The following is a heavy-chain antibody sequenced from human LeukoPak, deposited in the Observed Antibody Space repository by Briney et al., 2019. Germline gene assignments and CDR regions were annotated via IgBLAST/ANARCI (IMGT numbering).Heavy chain of an antibody. V-gene: IGHV4-39*07. J-gene: IGHJ4*02. CDR2: IYYSGST. CDR1: GGSISSSRYY. CDR3: AREGGAAATDY. Sequence: ASETLSLTCTVSGGSISSSRYYWGWIRQPPGMGLEWIGSIYYSGSTYYNPSLKSRVTISVDTSKNQFSLKLSSVTAADTAVYYCAREGGAAATDYWGQGTLVTVSS. D-gene: IGHD2-2*01.